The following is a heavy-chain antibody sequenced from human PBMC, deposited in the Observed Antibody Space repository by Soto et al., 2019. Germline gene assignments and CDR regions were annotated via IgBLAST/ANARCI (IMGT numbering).Heavy chain of an antibody. CDR1: GYTFSNYG. D-gene: IGHD3-10*01. V-gene: IGHV1-18*04. Sequence: QVQLVQSGDEVKKSGASVKVSCKASGYTFSNYGISWVRQAPGKGLEWMGWISGYNGLTAYAQNVQGRVTMTIDTPTTTVFMELTGLRSNDTAVSYCARDEGIRGFDSWGQGTLVTVSS. CDR2: ISGYNGLT. CDR3: ARDEGIRGFDS. J-gene: IGHJ4*02.